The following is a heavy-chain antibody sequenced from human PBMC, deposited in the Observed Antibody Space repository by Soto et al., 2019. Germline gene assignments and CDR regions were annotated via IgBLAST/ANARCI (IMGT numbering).Heavy chain of an antibody. CDR3: AHRQSYYYDSSGYYPYFDY. CDR2: IYWDDDK. Sequence: QITLKESGPTLVKPTQTLTLTCTFSGFSLSTGGVGVGWIRQPPGKALEWLALIYWDDDKRYSPSLKSRLTITKETYKNKLVITMNNMDHVNTATYYCAHRQSYYYDSSGYYPYFDYWGQGTLVTVSS. V-gene: IGHV2-5*02. J-gene: IGHJ4*02. D-gene: IGHD3-22*01. CDR1: GFSLSTGGVG.